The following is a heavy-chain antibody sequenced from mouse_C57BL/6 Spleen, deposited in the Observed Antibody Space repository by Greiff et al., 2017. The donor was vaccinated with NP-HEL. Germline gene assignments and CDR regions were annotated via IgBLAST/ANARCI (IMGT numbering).Heavy chain of an antibody. CDR1: GYTFTDYY. D-gene: IGHD2-4*01. Sequence: EVKLMESGPELVKPGASVKISCKASGYTFTDYYMNWVKQSHGKSLEWIGDINPNNGGTSYNQKFKGKATLTVDKSSSTAYMELRSLTSEDSAVYYCARTLYHDYRGAMDYWGQGTSVTVSS. V-gene: IGHV1-26*01. CDR3: ARTLYHDYRGAMDY. J-gene: IGHJ4*01. CDR2: INPNNGGT.